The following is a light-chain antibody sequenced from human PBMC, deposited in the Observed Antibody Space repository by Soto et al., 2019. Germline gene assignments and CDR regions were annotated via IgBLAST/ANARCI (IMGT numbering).Light chain of an antibody. J-gene: IGKJ5*01. CDR1: QSISTN. Sequence: EIVMTQSPATLSVSPGERATLSCRASQSISTNLAWYQQKPGQPPSLLIYGASTRASGIPARFSGSGSGTEFTLTISSLQSEDFAVYFCQQYTGPPTTFGQGTRLEIK. CDR2: GAS. CDR3: QQYTGPPTT. V-gene: IGKV3-15*01.